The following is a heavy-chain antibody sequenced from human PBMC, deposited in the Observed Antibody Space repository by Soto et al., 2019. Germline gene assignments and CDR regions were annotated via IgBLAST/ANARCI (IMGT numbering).Heavy chain of an antibody. CDR1: GFTFSAHY. CDR3: ARVSLVGTSGGRYFDY. CDR2: IKNKANSYTT. J-gene: IGHJ4*02. D-gene: IGHD1-26*01. Sequence: EVQLVESGGGLVQPGGSLPLSCAASGFTFSAHYMDWVRQPPGKALEWVGRIKNKANSYTTEYAASVEGRFTILREDSQNSLYLIMNSLKTQDTAVHYCARVSLVGTSGGRYFDYWGQGTQVAVAS. V-gene: IGHV3-72*01.